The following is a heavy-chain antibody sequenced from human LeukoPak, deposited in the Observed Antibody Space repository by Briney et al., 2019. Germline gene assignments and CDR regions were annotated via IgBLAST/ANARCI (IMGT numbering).Heavy chain of an antibody. CDR1: GGSITNSSYY. V-gene: IGHV4-39*07. D-gene: IGHD3-22*01. J-gene: IGHJ5*02. CDR3: ASFHYDRAGHWFDP. Sequence: PSETLSLTCTVSGGSITNSSYYWGWIRQPPGKGLEWIGSIYYSGSTYYNPSLKSRVTISVDTSKNQFSLKLSSVTAADTAVYYCASFHYDRAGHWFDPWGQGTQVTVSS. CDR2: IYYSGST.